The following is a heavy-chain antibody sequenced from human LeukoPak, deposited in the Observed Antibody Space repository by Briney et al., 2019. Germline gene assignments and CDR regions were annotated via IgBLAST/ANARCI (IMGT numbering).Heavy chain of an antibody. CDR3: ARTSRYDFWSGSASGAQIWFDP. D-gene: IGHD3-3*01. V-gene: IGHV4-31*03. Sequence: SQTLSLTCTVSGGSISSGGYNWSWIRQHPGKGLEWIGYIYYSGSTYYNPSLKSRVTISVDTSKNKFSLKLSSVTAADTAVYYCARTSRYDFWSGSASGAQIWFDPWGQGTLVTVSS. J-gene: IGHJ5*02. CDR2: IYYSGST. CDR1: GGSISSGGYN.